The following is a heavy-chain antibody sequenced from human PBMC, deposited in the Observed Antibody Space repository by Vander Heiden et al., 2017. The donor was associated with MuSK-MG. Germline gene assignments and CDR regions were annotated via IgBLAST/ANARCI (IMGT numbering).Heavy chain of an antibody. Sequence: QLQLQESGPGLVKPSETLSLTCSVPGDSISGSTHYWAWIRQPPGKGLEWIGSINYSGTTNYHPSLKSRVTISVDTSKNQFSLKLSSVTAADTAVYYCARRKLYSNSSGFYWGQGTLVTVSS. D-gene: IGHD6-6*01. J-gene: IGHJ4*02. CDR1: GDSISGSTHY. CDR2: INYSGTT. V-gene: IGHV4-39*01. CDR3: ARRKLYSNSSGFY.